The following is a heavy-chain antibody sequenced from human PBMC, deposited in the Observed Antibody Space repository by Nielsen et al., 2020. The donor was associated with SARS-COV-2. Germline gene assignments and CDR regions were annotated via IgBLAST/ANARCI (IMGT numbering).Heavy chain of an antibody. J-gene: IGHJ4*02. CDR1: GYSFTGYH. D-gene: IGHD3-22*01. CDR2: INPSGGST. Sequence: ASVKVSCKASGYSFTGYHAHWVRQAPGQGLEWMGIINPSGGSTSYAQKFQGRVTMTRDTSTSTVYMELSSLRSEDTAVYYCAREHFVGGLGIVVVISTILDYWGQGTLVTVSS. CDR3: AREHFVGGLGIVVVISTILDY. V-gene: IGHV1-46*01.